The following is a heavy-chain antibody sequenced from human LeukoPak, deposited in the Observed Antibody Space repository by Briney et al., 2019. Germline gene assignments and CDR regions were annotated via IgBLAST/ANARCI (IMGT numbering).Heavy chain of an antibody. CDR1: AFTLGTYS. V-gene: IGHV3-30*04. Sequence: GGSLSLAWLPSAFTLGTYSMHCVRPAQSKGLGWVAVIPYEGNNKYYADSMKGRFSIARDNSKNTLYQQMNSLRAEDTAVYYCARDGVLRYFDWLLPIRQNYYYYYYGMDVWGQGTTVTVPS. CDR3: ARDGVLRYFDWLLPIRQNYYYYYYGMDV. J-gene: IGHJ6*02. CDR2: IPYEGNNK. D-gene: IGHD3-9*01.